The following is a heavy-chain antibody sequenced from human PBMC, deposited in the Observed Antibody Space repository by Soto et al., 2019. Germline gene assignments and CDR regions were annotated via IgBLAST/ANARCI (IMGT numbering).Heavy chain of an antibody. V-gene: IGHV1-3*01. J-gene: IGHJ5*02. CDR3: ARESVGAMAWFDP. CDR1: GYTFTSYA. Sequence: GASVKVSCKASGYTFTSYAMHWVRQAPGQRLEWMGWINAGNGNTKYSQKFQGRVTITRDTSASTAYTELSSLRSEDTAVYYCARESVGAMAWFDPWGQGTLVTVSS. D-gene: IGHD1-26*01. CDR2: INAGNGNT.